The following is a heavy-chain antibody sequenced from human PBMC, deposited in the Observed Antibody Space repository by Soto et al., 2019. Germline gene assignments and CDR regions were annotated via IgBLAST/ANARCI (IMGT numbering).Heavy chain of an antibody. J-gene: IGHJ6*01. CDR1: GYTFTRYG. D-gene: IGHD6-19*01. V-gene: IGHV1-18*01. CDR2: ISGYDGRT. Sequence: QVHLVQSGAEVKKPGASVKVSCKTSGYTFTRYGISWVRQAPGQGLEWMGWISGYDGRTNFTQKVQDRVTMTTHTSTSTVYMELRSLSSDDTAVYYCAREADLPYYY. CDR3: AREADLPYYY.